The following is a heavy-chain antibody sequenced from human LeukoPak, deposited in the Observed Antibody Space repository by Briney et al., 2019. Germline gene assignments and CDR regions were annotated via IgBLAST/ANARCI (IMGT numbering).Heavy chain of an antibody. CDR2: IKQDGSEK. CDR3: TTGAAPGGYYYYYMDV. Sequence: GGSLRLSCAASGFTFSSYWMSWVRQAPGKGLEWVANIKQDGSEKYYVDSVKGRFTISRDNAKNSLYLQMNSLRAADTAVYYCTTGAAPGGYYYYYMDVWGKGTTVTVSS. CDR1: GFTFSSYW. D-gene: IGHD4-17*01. V-gene: IGHV3-7*01. J-gene: IGHJ6*03.